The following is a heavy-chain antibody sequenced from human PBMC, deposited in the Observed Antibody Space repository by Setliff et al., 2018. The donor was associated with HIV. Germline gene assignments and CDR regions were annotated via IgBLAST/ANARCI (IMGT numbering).Heavy chain of an antibody. CDR2: FHHSGST. CDR3: ARERSRGYTDPPRFDY. CDR1: GGSISSSDYY. Sequence: PSETLSLTCNVSGGSISSSDYYWGWIRQSPGKGLEWIGSFHHSGSTSYNPSLRSRVTISVDTSKNQFSLRLTSVTAADTAVYYCARERSRGYTDPPRFDYWGQGTLVTVSS. D-gene: IGHD5-18*01. V-gene: IGHV4-39*02. J-gene: IGHJ4*02.